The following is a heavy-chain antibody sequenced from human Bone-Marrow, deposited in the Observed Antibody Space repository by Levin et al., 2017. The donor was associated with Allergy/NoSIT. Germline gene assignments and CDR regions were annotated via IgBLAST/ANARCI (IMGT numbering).Heavy chain of an antibody. CDR2: ISSSGYNI. CDR3: ARVRDEGGSYPIAY. D-gene: IGHD1-26*01. CDR1: GFTFIRFS. V-gene: IGHV3-48*01. J-gene: IGHJ4*02. Sequence: GGSLRLSCAASGFTFIRFSMNWVRQAPGKGPEWVSYISSSGYNIYYADSVKGRFTISRDDAKNSLYLQMNSLRAEDTAVDYCARVRDEGGSYPIAYWGQGALVTVSS.